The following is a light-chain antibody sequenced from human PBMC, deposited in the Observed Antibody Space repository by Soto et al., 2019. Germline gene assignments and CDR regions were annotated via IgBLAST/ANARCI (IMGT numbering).Light chain of an antibody. CDR1: SSDVGAYNY. Sequence: QSVLTQPPSASGSPGQSVTISCTGTSSDVGAYNYVSWYQQHPGKVPKLVVYEVNKRPSGVPDRFSGSKSGNTASLTVAGLQGEDEADYYCTSYAGGNNVFGTGTQLTVL. J-gene: IGLJ1*01. CDR2: EVN. V-gene: IGLV2-8*01. CDR3: TSYAGGNNV.